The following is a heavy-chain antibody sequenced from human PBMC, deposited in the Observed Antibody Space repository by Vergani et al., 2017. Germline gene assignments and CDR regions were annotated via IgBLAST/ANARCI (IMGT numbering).Heavy chain of an antibody. D-gene: IGHD3-16*01. CDR1: GASIRSSNYY. J-gene: IGHJ5*02. Sequence: QLQLQESGPGLVKPSATLSLTCSVSGASIRSSNYYWGWIRQPPGKGLEWIASIYYSGSTYYNPSLKSRVTISVDTSKNQFSLKLSSVTAADTAVYFCARHSTEDGMVKLGWIDPWGQGILVTVAS. V-gene: IGHV4-39*01. CDR2: IYYSGST. CDR3: ARHSTEDGMVKLGWIDP.